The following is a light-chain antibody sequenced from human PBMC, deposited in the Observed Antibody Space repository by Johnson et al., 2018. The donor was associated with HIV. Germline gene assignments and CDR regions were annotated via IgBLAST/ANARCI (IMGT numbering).Light chain of an antibody. CDR1: TSKIGNNY. V-gene: IGLV1-51*01. Sequence: QSVLTQPPSVSAAPGQKVTISCSGSTSKIGNNYVSWYQHLPGAAPKLLIYDSNKRPSGIPDRFSGSKSGTSATLGITGLQTGDEADYYCGTWDSSLRVGVFGTGTKVTVL. J-gene: IGLJ1*01. CDR2: DSN. CDR3: GTWDSSLRVGV.